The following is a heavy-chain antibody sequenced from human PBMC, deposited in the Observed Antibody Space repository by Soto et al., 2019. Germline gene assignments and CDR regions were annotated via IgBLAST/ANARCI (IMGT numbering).Heavy chain of an antibody. CDR2: INPSGGST. J-gene: IGHJ6*02. CDR1: GYTFTSYY. V-gene: IGHV1-46*01. D-gene: IGHD2-21*02. Sequence: QVQLVQSGAEVKKPGASVKVSCKASGYTFTSYYMHWVRQAPGQGLEWMGIINPSGGSTSYAQKLQGRFTMPRDTSKSTVYMERSSLRSEDTAVYYGARDRGTTVVTLLFLGTEAIICGMDVWGQGTTVTVSS. CDR3: ARDRGTTVVTLLFLGTEAIICGMDV.